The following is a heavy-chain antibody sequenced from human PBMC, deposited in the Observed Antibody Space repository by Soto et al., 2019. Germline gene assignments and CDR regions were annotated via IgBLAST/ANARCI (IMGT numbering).Heavy chain of an antibody. CDR2: IYYLGNT. V-gene: IGHV4-39*01. J-gene: IGHJ5*02. CDR3: ARGREVVVAATPKWFDP. CDR1: GGSISSGDYY. Sequence: SETLSLTCTVSGGSISSGDYYWAWIRQPPGKGLEWVGSIYYLGNTYYNPSLGSRVTISVDTSKNQFSLKLSSVTAADTAVYYCARGREVVVAATPKWFDPWGQGTLVTVS. D-gene: IGHD2-15*01.